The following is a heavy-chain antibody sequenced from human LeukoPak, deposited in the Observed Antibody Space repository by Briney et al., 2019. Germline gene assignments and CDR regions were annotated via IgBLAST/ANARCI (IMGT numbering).Heavy chain of an antibody. D-gene: IGHD1-26*01. CDR1: GGSISGTNW. Sequence: PSETLSLTCGVSGGSISGTNWWSWVRQPPGQGLEWIGEISLAGQTNYNPSLNGRVSMSLDKSSNQLSLHLTSVAAADTATYFCSRESGPFCPFGYWGQGTLVIVSS. CDR2: ISLAGQT. CDR3: SRESGPFCPFGY. J-gene: IGHJ4*02. V-gene: IGHV4/OR15-8*02.